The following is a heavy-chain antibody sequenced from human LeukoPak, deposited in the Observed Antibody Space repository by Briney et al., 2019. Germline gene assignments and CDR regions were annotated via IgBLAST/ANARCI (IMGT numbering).Heavy chain of an antibody. CDR2: IYYSGST. V-gene: IGHV4-59*01. CDR1: GGSISSYY. J-gene: IGHJ5*02. Sequence: PSETLSLTCTVSGGSISSYYWSWIRQPPGKGLEWIGYIYYSGSTNYNPPLKSRVTISVDTSKNQFSLKLSSVTAADTAVYYCARERGLNNWFDPWGQGTLVTVSS. CDR3: ARERGLNNWFDP.